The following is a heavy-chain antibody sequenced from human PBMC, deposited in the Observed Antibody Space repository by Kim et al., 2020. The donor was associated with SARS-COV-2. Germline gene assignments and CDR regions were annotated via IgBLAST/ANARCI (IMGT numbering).Heavy chain of an antibody. CDR2: INEDGSDK. J-gene: IGHJ4*02. Sequence: GGSLRPSCAASGFTFSTFWMSWVRQAPGKGLEWVANINEDGSDKYYVDSLKGRFTIFRDNAKNSLYLQMNSLRAEDTAVYYCARGRSFDYWGQGTLVTGS. CDR3: ARGRSFDY. V-gene: IGHV3-7*03. D-gene: IGHD2-15*01. CDR1: GFTFSTFW.